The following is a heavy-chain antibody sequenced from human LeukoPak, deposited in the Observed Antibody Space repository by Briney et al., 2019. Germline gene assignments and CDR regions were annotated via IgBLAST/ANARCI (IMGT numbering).Heavy chain of an antibody. CDR1: GGTFSSYA. Sequence: SVKVSCKASGGTFSSYAISWVRQAPGQGLEWMGRIIPMLGIANYAQKFQGRVTIIADKSTSTVYMELSSLRSEDTAVYYCARDPVMGGNDYGEVDYWGQGTLVTVSS. CDR3: ARDPVMGGNDYGEVDY. V-gene: IGHV1-69*04. J-gene: IGHJ4*02. D-gene: IGHD5-12*01. CDR2: IIPMLGIA.